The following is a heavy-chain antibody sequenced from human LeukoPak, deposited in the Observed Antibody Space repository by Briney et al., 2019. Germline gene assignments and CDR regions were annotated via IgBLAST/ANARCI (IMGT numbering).Heavy chain of an antibody. Sequence: GGSLRLSCAASGFTFSSYAMSWVRQAPGKGLEWVSAISGSGGNTYYADSVKGRFTISRDNSKNTLYLQMNSLRAEDTAVYYCANKGTNWNDVYNWFDPWGQGTLVTVSS. CDR2: ISGSGGNT. CDR1: GFTFSSYA. V-gene: IGHV3-23*01. CDR3: ANKGTNWNDVYNWFDP. J-gene: IGHJ5*02. D-gene: IGHD1-1*01.